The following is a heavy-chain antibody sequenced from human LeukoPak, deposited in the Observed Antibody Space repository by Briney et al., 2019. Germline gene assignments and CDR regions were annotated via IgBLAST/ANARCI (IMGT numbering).Heavy chain of an antibody. CDR3: ARDYGDYASHFDY. CDR2: IWYDGSNK. Sequence: PGRSLRLSCAASGFTFSSYGMHWVRHAPGKGLEYVAVIWYDGSNKYYADSVKGRLTISRDNSKNTLYLQMNSLRAEDTAVYYCARDYGDYASHFDYWGQGTLVPVSS. V-gene: IGHV3-33*01. D-gene: IGHD4-17*01. J-gene: IGHJ4*02. CDR1: GFTFSSYG.